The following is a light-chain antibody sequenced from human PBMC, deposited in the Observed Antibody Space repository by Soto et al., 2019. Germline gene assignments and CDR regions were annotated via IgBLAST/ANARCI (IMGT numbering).Light chain of an antibody. J-gene: IGKJ5*01. CDR2: GVS. Sequence: EVLMTQSPATLSVSPGESATLSCRTSQSVSSNLAWYQQKPGQAPRLLMYGVSSRATGTPARFSGSGSGTEFTLTISSLQSEDFAVYYCQQYNNWPPITFGQGTRLEMK. CDR3: QQYNNWPPIT. CDR1: QSVSSN. V-gene: IGKV3-15*01.